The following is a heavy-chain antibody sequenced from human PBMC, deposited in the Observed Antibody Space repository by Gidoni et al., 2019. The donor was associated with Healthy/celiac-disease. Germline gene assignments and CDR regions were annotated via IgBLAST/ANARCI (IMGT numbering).Heavy chain of an antibody. V-gene: IGHV1-8*01. J-gene: IGHJ4*02. CDR3: ARARSGWVGFDY. D-gene: IGHD6-19*01. CDR2: MNPNSGNT. Sequence: QVQLVQSGAEVTKPGASVKVSCKASGYTFTSYDINGVRQATGQGLGWMGGMNPNSGNTGYAQKFQGRVTMTRNTSISTAYMELSSLRSEDTAVYYCARARSGWVGFDYWGQGTLVTVSS. CDR1: GYTFTSYD.